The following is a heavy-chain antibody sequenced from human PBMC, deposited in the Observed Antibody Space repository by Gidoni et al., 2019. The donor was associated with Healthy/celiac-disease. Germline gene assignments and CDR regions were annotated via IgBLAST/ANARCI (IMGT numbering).Heavy chain of an antibody. CDR3: AKDLLRYSGYVGFDS. D-gene: IGHD5-12*01. V-gene: IGHV3-23*01. Sequence: EVQLLESGGGLVQPGGSLRLACAACGGTLGSYAMSWVRQAPGKGLEGVSAISGRGGSTSYADSVTGRFTISRDNSKNPLYLQLNSLRAEDPAVYYCAKDLLRYSGYVGFDSWGQGTLVTVSS. CDR2: ISGRGGST. CDR1: GGTLGSYA. J-gene: IGHJ4*02.